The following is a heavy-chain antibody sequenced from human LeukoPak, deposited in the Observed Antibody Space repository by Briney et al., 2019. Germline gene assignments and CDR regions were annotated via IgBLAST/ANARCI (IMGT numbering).Heavy chain of an antibody. CDR1: GGTFSSYA. D-gene: IGHD3-22*01. CDR3: ARPDYDSSGYSRSYYFDY. V-gene: IGHV1-69*05. J-gene: IGHJ4*02. Sequence: SVKVSCKASGGTFSSYAISWVRQAPGQGLEWVGGIIPMFGTANYAQKFQGRVTMTRDTSISTAYMELSRLRSDDTAVYYCARPDYDSSGYSRSYYFDYWGQGTLVTVSS. CDR2: IIPMFGTA.